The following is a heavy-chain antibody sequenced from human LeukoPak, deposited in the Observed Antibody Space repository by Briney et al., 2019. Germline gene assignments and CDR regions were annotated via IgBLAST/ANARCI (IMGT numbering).Heavy chain of an antibody. J-gene: IGHJ4*02. V-gene: IGHV3-23*01. Sequence: GGSLRLSCAASGFTFSSCAMSWVRQAPGKGLEWVSAISGSGGSTYYADSVKGRFTISRDNSKNTLYLQMNSLRAEDTAVYYCAKTSFGDFLHYFDYWGQGTLVTVSS. CDR1: GFTFSSCA. CDR2: ISGSGGST. CDR3: AKTSFGDFLHYFDY. D-gene: IGHD4-17*01.